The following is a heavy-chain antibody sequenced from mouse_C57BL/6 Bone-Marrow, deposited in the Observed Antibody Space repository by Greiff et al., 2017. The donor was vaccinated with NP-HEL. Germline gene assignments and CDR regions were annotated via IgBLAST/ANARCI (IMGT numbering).Heavy chain of an antibody. V-gene: IGHV14-4*01. CDR1: GFNIKDDY. J-gene: IGHJ2*01. CDR2: IDPENGDT. CDR3: TPTYYGSSYGDFDY. Sequence: VQLQQSGAELVRPGASVKLSCTASGFNIKDDYMHWVKQRPEQGLEWIGWIDPENGDTEYASKFQGKATITADTSSNTAYLQLSSLTSEDTAVYYCTPTYYGSSYGDFDYWGQGTTLTVSS. D-gene: IGHD1-1*01.